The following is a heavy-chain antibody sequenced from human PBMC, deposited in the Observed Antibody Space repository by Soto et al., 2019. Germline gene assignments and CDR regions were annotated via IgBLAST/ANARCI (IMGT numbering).Heavy chain of an antibody. CDR2: IYYSGST. Sequence: SETLSLTCTVSGGSTSSYYWSWIRQPPGKGLEWIGYIYYSGSTNYNPSLKGRVTISVDTSKNQFSLKLSSVTAADTAVYYCARVVHSSSHFYYYGMDVWGQGTTVTVSS. V-gene: IGHV4-59*01. CDR1: GGSTSSYY. D-gene: IGHD6-13*01. CDR3: ARVVHSSSHFYYYGMDV. J-gene: IGHJ6*02.